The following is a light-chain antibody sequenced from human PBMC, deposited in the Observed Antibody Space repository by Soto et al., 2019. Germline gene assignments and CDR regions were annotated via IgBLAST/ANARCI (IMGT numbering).Light chain of an antibody. CDR2: DAS. J-gene: IGKJ5*01. CDR3: QQRSNWPPIT. V-gene: IGKV3-11*01. Sequence: EIVLTQSPATLSLSPGERATLSCRASQSVSSYLAWYQHKPGQAPRLLIYDASNRATGIPARFSGSGSGTDFTLPISSLEPEYLAVYYCQQRSNWPPITFGQGTRLEIK. CDR1: QSVSSY.